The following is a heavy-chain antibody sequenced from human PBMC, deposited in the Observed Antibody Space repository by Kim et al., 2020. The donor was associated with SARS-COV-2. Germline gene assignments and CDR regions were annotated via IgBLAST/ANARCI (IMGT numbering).Heavy chain of an antibody. J-gene: IGHJ4*02. CDR1: GITFDRCA. CDR2: ITALGHES. D-gene: IGHD2-15*01. Sequence: GGSLRLSCVASGITFDRCAMSWVRQAPGGGLQWVSTITALGHESHYSAPVSDRFTISRDNSRDNVYLQMVGLRAEDAAVYFCSKTIAGWASGFDVYRFDSWGQGARVDVSS. V-gene: IGHV3-23*01. CDR3: SKTIAGWASGFDVYRFDS.